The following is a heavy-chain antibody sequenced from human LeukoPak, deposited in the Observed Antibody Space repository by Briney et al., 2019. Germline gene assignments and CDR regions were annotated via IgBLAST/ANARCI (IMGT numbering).Heavy chain of an antibody. Sequence: SETLSLTCTVSGGSISSYYWSCIRQPPGKGLEWIGYIYYSGSTNYNPSLKSRVTISVDTSKNQFSLKLSSVTAADTAVYYCAKIGYSYGFDYWGQGTLVTVSS. CDR3: AKIGYSYGFDY. CDR1: GGSISSYY. V-gene: IGHV4-59*08. CDR2: IYYSGST. J-gene: IGHJ4*02. D-gene: IGHD5-18*01.